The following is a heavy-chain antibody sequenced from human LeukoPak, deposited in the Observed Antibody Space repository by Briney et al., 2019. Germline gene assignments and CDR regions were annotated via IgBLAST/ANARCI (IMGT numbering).Heavy chain of an antibody. CDR2: IIPIFGTA. CDR1: GGTFSSYA. D-gene: IGHD5-24*01. Sequence: ASVKVSCKASGGTFSSYAISWERQAPGQGLEWMGGIIPIFGTANYAQKFQGRVTITADESTSTAYMELSSLRSEDTAVYYCARIEMVTGTENYWGQGTLVTVSS. V-gene: IGHV1-69*13. J-gene: IGHJ4*02. CDR3: ARIEMVTGTENY.